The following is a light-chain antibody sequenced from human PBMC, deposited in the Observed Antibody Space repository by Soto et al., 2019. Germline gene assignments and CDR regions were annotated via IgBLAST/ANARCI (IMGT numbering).Light chain of an antibody. CDR1: ALPKQY. Sequence: SYELTQPPSVSVSPGQTARITCSGDALPKQYAYWYQQKPGQAPVLVIYKDSERPSGIPERFSGSSSGTTVTLTISGVQAEDEADYYCQSADSSGTYRVAFGGGTKLTVL. CDR2: KDS. V-gene: IGLV3-25*03. CDR3: QSADSSGTYRVA. J-gene: IGLJ2*01.